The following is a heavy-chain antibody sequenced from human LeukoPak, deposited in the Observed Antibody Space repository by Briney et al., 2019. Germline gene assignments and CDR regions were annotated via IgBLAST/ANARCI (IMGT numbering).Heavy chain of an antibody. D-gene: IGHD3/OR15-3a*01. CDR3: AKRGVVIRVILVGFHKEAYYFES. J-gene: IGHJ4*02. Sequence: GGSLRLSCAVSGITLSNYVMSWVRQAPGKGLEWVAGISDSGGNTKYADSVKGRFTISRDNPKNTLYLQMNSLRAEHTAVYFCAKRGVVIRVILVGFHKEAYYFESWGQGALVTVSS. V-gene: IGHV3-23*01. CDR2: ISDSGGNT. CDR1: GITLSNYV.